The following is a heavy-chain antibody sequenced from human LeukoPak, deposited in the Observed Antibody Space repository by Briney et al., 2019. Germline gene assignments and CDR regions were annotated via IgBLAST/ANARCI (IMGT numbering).Heavy chain of an antibody. D-gene: IGHD6-13*01. CDR1: GFTFSNYW. CDR2: IKEDGSEK. CDR3: ASGRQLGY. Sequence: GGSLRLSCAASGFTFSNYWMSWVRQAPGKGLEWVANIKEDGSEKYYVDSVKGRFTISRDNARTSLYLQMNSLRAEDTAVYYCASGRQLGYWGQGTLVTVSS. V-gene: IGHV3-7*01. J-gene: IGHJ4*02.